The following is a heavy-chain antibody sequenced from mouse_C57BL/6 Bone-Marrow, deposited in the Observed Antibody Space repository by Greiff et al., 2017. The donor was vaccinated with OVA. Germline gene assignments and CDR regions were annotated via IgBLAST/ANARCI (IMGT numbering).Heavy chain of an antibody. CDR1: GYTFTDYY. CDR2: INPYNGGT. Sequence: EVQLQESGPVLVKPGASVKMSCKASGYTFTDYYMNWVKQSHGKSLEWIGVINPYNGGTSYNQKFKGKATLTVDKSSSTAYMELNSLTSEDSAVYYCARGSNYPFDYWGQGTTLTVSS. J-gene: IGHJ2*01. V-gene: IGHV1-19*01. CDR3: ARGSNYPFDY. D-gene: IGHD2-5*01.